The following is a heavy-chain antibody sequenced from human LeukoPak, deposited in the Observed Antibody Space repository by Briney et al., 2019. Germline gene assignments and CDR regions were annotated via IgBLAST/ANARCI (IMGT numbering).Heavy chain of an antibody. Sequence: GGSLRLSCAASGFSFSSAWVHWVRQAPGEGLVAVSRITSDGSTTWYADSVRGRFTISRDNAKNTLYLQMNSLRVDDTAVYYCARDWYYAIDYWGQGTLVTVSS. V-gene: IGHV3-74*01. CDR1: GFSFSSAW. CDR3: ARDWYYAIDY. J-gene: IGHJ4*02. CDR2: ITSDGSTT. D-gene: IGHD2-2*01.